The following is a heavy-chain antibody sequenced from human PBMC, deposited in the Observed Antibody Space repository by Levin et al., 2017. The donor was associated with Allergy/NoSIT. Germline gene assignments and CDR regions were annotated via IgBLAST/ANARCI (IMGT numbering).Heavy chain of an antibody. CDR1: GFTFSSYG. D-gene: IGHD6-13*01. J-gene: IGHJ4*02. CDR2: ISYDGSNK. CDR3: AKARAAAGPTTDY. V-gene: IGHV3-30*18. Sequence: GGSLRLSCAASGFTFSSYGMHWVRQAPGKGLEWVAVISYDGSNKYYADSVKGRFTISRDNSKNTLYLQMNSLRAEDTAVYYCAKARAAAGPTTDYWGQGTLVTVSS.